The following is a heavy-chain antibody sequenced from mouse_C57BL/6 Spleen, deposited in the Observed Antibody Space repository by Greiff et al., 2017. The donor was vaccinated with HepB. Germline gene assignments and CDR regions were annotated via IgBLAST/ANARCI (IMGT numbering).Heavy chain of an antibody. CDR3: ARGDGSSLFAY. V-gene: IGHV1-69*01. J-gene: IGHJ3*01. D-gene: IGHD1-1*01. CDR2: IDPSDSYT. Sequence: VQLQQSGAELVMPGASVKLSCKASGYTFTSYWMHWVKQRPGQGLEWIGEIDPSDSYTNYNQKFKGKSTLTVDKSSSTAYMQLSSLTSEDSAVYYCARGDGSSLFAYWGQGTLVTVAA. CDR1: GYTFTSYW.